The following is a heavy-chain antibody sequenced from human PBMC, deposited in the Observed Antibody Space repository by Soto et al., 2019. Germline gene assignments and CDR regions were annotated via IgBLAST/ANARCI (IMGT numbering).Heavy chain of an antibody. CDR3: ATRQVPAARYYYYGMDV. J-gene: IGHJ6*02. CDR1: GYTFTRCS. D-gene: IGHD2-2*01. CDR2: INTYNGNT. V-gene: IGHV1-18*01. Sequence: ASVKVSCKASGYTFTRCSISWVRQAPGQGLEWMGWINTYNGNTNYAQNLQGRVHMATDTSTSTAYMELKGLRSDDTAVYYCATRQVPAARYYYYGMDVWGHGTTVTVSS.